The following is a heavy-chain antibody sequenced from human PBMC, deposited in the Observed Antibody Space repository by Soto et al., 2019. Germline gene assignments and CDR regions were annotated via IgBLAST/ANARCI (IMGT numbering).Heavy chain of an antibody. Sequence: QVQLVQSGAEVKKPGASVKVSCKASGYTFTSYAINWVRQATGQGLEWMGGMNPNSGNTGYAQKFQGRVTMTRNTSIRTSYMEMSRMRAENTALYYCAPTGHVWSGFDYWGQGTLVTVSS. V-gene: IGHV1-8*02. J-gene: IGHJ4*02. CDR1: GYTFTSYA. CDR2: MNPNSGNT. CDR3: APTGHVWSGFDY. D-gene: IGHD3-3*01.